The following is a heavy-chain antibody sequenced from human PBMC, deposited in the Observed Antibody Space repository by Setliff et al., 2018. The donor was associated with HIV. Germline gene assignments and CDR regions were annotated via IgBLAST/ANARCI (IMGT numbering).Heavy chain of an antibody. CDR3: ARSIIRPYSSGWPWYFDY. J-gene: IGHJ4*02. Sequence: GSLRLSCAASGFTFSSYSMNWVRQAPGKGLEWVSSISSSSSYIYYADSVKGRFTISRDNAKNSLSLQVNSLRAEDTAVYYCARSIIRPYSSGWPWYFDYWGQGTLVTVS. CDR2: ISSSSSYI. D-gene: IGHD6-19*01. V-gene: IGHV3-21*01. CDR1: GFTFSSYS.